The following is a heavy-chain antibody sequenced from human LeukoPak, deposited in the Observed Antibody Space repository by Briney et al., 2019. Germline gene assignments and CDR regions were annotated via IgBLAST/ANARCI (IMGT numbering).Heavy chain of an antibody. V-gene: IGHV1-2*02. CDR3: ASTAEWLGDKFNWFDP. J-gene: IGHJ5*02. Sequence: GASVKVSCKASGYTFTGYYMHWVRQAPGQGLEWMGWINPNSGGTNYAQKFQGRVTMTRDTSISTAYMELSRLRSDDTAVYYCASTAEWLGDKFNWFDPWGQGTLVTVSS. CDR1: GYTFTGYY. CDR2: INPNSGGT. D-gene: IGHD6-19*01.